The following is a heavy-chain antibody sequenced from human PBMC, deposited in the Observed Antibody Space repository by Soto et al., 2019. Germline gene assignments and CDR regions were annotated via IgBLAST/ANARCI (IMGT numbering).Heavy chain of an antibody. Sequence: GGSLRLSCAGSGFTFSSYAMSWVRQAPGKGLEWVSVISGSGYSTYYADSVKGRFTISRDNSKNTLYLQMNSLRAEDTAVYYCAKETGAQTSAFDIWGQGKMVTVSS. CDR3: AKETGAQTSAFDI. D-gene: IGHD4-17*01. CDR2: ISGSGYST. V-gene: IGHV3-23*01. J-gene: IGHJ3*02. CDR1: GFTFSSYA.